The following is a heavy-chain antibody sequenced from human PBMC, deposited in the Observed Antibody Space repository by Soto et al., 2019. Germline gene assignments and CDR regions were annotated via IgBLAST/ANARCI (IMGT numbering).Heavy chain of an antibody. CDR1: GGSISSSSYY. J-gene: IGHJ3*02. CDR3: ARGVLTRYAFDI. D-gene: IGHD2-8*01. V-gene: IGHV4-39*01. Sequence: SETLSLTCTVSGGSISSSSYYWGWIRQPPGKGLEWIGSIYYSGSTYYNPSLKSRVTISVDTSKNQFSLKLSSVTAADTAVYYCARGVLTRYAFDIWGQGTMVTVSS. CDR2: IYYSGST.